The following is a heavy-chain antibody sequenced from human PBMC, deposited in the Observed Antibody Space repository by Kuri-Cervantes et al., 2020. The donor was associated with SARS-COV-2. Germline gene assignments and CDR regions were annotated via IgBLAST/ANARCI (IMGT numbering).Heavy chain of an antibody. CDR3: ARDRLGRYYFDY. CDR1: GGSISSYY. Sequence: SETLSLTCTVSGGSISSYYWSWIRQPPGKGLEWIGYIYYSGSTNCNPSLKSRVTISVDTSKNQFSLKLSSVTAADTAVYYCARDRLGRYYFDYWGQGTLVTVSS. V-gene: IGHV4-59*01. D-gene: IGHD7-27*01. CDR2: IYYSGST. J-gene: IGHJ4*02.